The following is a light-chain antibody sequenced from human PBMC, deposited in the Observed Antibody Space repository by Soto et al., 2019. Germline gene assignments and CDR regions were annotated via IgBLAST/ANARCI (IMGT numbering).Light chain of an antibody. V-gene: IGKV2-30*02. Sequence: DVVMTQSPLSLPVTLGQPATISCRSSQGLVHSNGNTHLNWLQQRPGQSPRRLIYKVSNRDSGVPDRFRGSESGTDFKLKSRWVEAEDVGVYYCMQATHWPWTFGQGTRVEI. J-gene: IGKJ1*01. CDR2: KVS. CDR1: QGLVHSNGNTH. CDR3: MQATHWPWT.